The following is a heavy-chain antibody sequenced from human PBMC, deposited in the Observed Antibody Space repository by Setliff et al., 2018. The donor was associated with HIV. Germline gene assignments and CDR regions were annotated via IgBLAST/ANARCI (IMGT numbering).Heavy chain of an antibody. Sequence: ASVKVSCKASGNTFTTYDISWVRQAPGQGLEWMGWISVYNGDTNYAQKFQGRVTMTTDTSTSTAYMELRGLRSDDTAVYYCARAIRWRYCSSTSCSDAFDIWGQGTMVTVSS. D-gene: IGHD2-2*01. CDR3: ARAIRWRYCSSTSCSDAFDI. J-gene: IGHJ3*02. V-gene: IGHV1-18*01. CDR2: ISVYNGDT. CDR1: GNTFTTYD.